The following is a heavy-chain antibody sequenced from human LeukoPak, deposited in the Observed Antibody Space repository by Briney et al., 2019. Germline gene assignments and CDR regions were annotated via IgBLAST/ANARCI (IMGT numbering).Heavy chain of an antibody. D-gene: IGHD3-22*01. V-gene: IGHV3-33*01. CDR3: ARATVKDAFDI. CDR1: GFTFSSYG. Sequence: GGSLRLSCAASGFTFSSYGMHWVRQAPGKGLEWVAVIWYDGSNKYYADSVKGRFTISRDNSKNTLYLQMNSLRAEDTAVYYCARATVKDAFDIWGQGTVVTVSS. J-gene: IGHJ3*02. CDR2: IWYDGSNK.